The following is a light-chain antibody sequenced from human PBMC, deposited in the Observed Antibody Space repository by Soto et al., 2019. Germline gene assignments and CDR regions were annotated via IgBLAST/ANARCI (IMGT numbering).Light chain of an antibody. CDR3: QQSYITPRT. CDR1: QSISNF. V-gene: IGKV1-39*01. J-gene: IGKJ1*01. Sequence: DIQVTQSPSSLSASVGDRVTITCRASQSISNFLNWYQHKPGKAPKLLIYDASSLYSGVPSRFSGSGSGTDFTLTISSLQPEDFATYYCQQSYITPRTFGPGTKVDIK. CDR2: DAS.